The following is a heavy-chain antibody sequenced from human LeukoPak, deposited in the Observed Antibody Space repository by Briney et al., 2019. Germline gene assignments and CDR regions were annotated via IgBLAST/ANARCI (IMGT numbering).Heavy chain of an antibody. Sequence: SGPTLVNPTETLTLTCTFAGFSLSGGAVAVGWIRQPPGKALEWLTHVYWNDDKRYSPSLKSRLTITKDTSKNQVVLTMTNMVPVDTGTYYCAHLNAVKWYYYDHWGQGILVTVSS. CDR2: VYWNDDK. V-gene: IGHV2-5*01. J-gene: IGHJ4*02. CDR3: AHLNAVKWYYYDH. CDR1: GFSLSGGAVA. D-gene: IGHD2-8*01.